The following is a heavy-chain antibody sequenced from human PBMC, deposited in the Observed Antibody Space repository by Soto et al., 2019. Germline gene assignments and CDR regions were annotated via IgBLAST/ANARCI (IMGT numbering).Heavy chain of an antibody. J-gene: IGHJ6*02. CDR3: ARDMARGVSGYYYYYGMDV. D-gene: IGHD3-10*01. Sequence: GASVKVSCKASGYTFTSYYMHWVRQAPGQGLEWMGIINPSGGSTSYAQKFQGRVTMTRDTSASTVYMELSSLGSEDTAVYYCARDMARGVSGYYYYYGMDVWGQGTTVTVSS. V-gene: IGHV1-46*01. CDR1: GYTFTSYY. CDR2: INPSGGST.